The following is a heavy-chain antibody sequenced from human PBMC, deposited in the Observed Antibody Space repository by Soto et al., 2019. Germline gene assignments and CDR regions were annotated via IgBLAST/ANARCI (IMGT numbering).Heavy chain of an antibody. V-gene: IGHV3-74*01. D-gene: IGHD1-26*01. CDR1: GFTFNAHW. CDR3: ARGGTMGVGY. Sequence: GGALRLSCTASGFTFNAHWMHWVRQAPGKGLVRVSRIYFDGITTNYADAVKGRLTVSRDNDKNTVYLHVNNLSDANTAAYYCARGGTMGVGYWGQGTLVTVSS. J-gene: IGHJ4*02. CDR2: IYFDGITT.